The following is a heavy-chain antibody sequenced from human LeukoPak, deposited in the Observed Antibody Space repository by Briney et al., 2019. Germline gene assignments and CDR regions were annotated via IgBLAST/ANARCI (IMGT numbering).Heavy chain of an antibody. D-gene: IGHD3-3*01. V-gene: IGHV1-69*13. CDR3: ARVVKFWSGMELDLTRNWFDP. Sequence: SVKVSCKASGGTFSSYAISWVRQAPGQGPEWMGGIIPIFGTANYAQKFQGRVTITADGSTSTAYMELSSLRSEDTAVYYCARVVKFWSGMELDLTRNWFDPWGQGTLVTVSS. J-gene: IGHJ5*02. CDR1: GGTFSSYA. CDR2: IIPIFGTA.